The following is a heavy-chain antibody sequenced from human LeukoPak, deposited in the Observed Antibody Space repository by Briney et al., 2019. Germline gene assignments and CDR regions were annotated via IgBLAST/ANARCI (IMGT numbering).Heavy chain of an antibody. V-gene: IGHV3-66*02. Sequence: GGSLRLSCAASGFTVSSNYMSWVRQAPGKGLEWVSVIYSGGSTYYADSVKGRFTISRDNSKNMLYLQMNSLRAEDTAVYYCASTRSSYDSSVYFDYWGQGTLVTVSS. CDR3: ASTRSSYDSSVYFDY. CDR1: GFTVSSNY. D-gene: IGHD3-22*01. CDR2: IYSGGST. J-gene: IGHJ4*02.